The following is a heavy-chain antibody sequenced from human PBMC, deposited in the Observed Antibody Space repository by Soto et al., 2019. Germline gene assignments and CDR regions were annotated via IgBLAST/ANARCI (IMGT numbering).Heavy chain of an antibody. CDR2: ISGSGGST. CDR1: GLTFSSYA. J-gene: IGHJ4*02. V-gene: IGHV3-23*01. Sequence: GGSLRLSCAASGLTFSSYAMSWVRQAPGKGLEWVSAISGSGGSTYYADSVKGRFTISRDNSKNTLYLQMNSLRAEDTAVYYCAKARVVIIYYFDYWGQGTLVTVSS. D-gene: IGHD3-3*01. CDR3: AKARVVIIYYFDY.